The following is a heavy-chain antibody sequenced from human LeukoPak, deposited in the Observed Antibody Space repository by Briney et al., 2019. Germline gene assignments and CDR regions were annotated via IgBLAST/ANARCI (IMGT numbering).Heavy chain of an antibody. Sequence: SETLSLTCSVSGGSISSRTYYWGWIRQPPGKGLEWIGSIYYTGGSYSNPSLKSRFTTSLDTSKNQFSLMLSSVTAADTAVYYCARGSSGWYGTFDYWGQGTLVTVSS. V-gene: IGHV4-39*07. CDR1: GGSISSRTYY. D-gene: IGHD6-19*01. CDR2: IYYTGGS. CDR3: ARGSSGWYGTFDY. J-gene: IGHJ4*02.